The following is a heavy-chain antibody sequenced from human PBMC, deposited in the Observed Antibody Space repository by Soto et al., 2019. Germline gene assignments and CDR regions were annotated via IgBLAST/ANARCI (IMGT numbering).Heavy chain of an antibody. D-gene: IGHD3-10*01. Sequence: QVQLVQSGAEVKKPGSSVKVSCKASGGTFGSLAITWVRQAPGQGLEWMGGFIPLFGTANYAQKFQGRVTFTADGSTGTAYMELSILRSEDTALYYCAREGRGAYRTLYWGQGTLVTVSS. CDR3: AREGRGAYRTLY. J-gene: IGHJ4*02. CDR2: FIPLFGTA. V-gene: IGHV1-69*01. CDR1: GGTFGSLA.